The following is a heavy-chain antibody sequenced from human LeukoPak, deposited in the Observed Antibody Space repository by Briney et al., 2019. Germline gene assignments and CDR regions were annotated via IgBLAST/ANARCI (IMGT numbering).Heavy chain of an antibody. J-gene: IGHJ4*02. CDR2: ISSSSSYI. CDR3: ARGERGLYCSSTSCYPVL. Sequence: PGGSLRLSCAASGFTFSSYSMNWVRQAPGKGLEWVSPISSSSSYIYYADSVKGRFTISRDNAKNSLYLQMNSLRAEDTAVYYCARGERGLYCSSTSCYPVLGGQGTLVTVSS. D-gene: IGHD2-2*01. V-gene: IGHV3-21*01. CDR1: GFTFSSYS.